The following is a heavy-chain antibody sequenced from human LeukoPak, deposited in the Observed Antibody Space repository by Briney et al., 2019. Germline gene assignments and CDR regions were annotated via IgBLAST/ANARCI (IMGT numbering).Heavy chain of an antibody. J-gene: IGHJ4*02. CDR3: ARDLGIRGDGYNTY. Sequence: GRSLRLSCAASGFTFSSYSMNWVRQAPGKGLEWVSSISSSSSYIYYADSVKGRFTISRDNAKNSLYLQMNSLRAEDTAVYYCARDLGIRGDGYNTYWGQGTLVTVSS. CDR2: ISSSSSYI. CDR1: GFTFSSYS. D-gene: IGHD5-24*01. V-gene: IGHV3-21*01.